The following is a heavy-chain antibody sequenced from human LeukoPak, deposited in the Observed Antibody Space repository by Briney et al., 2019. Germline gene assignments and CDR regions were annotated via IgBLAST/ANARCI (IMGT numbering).Heavy chain of an antibody. CDR3: AREAYYSLGSYLDF. CDR2: MYYSGST. V-gene: IGHV4-59*12. J-gene: IGHJ4*02. Sequence: SETLSLTCTVSGGSISSYYWSWIRQPPGKGLEWLGGMYYSGSTYYNPSLKRRVTISVDTSKNQFSLTLRSVTAADTAVYYCAREAYYSLGSYLDFWGQGTLVTVSS. D-gene: IGHD3-10*01. CDR1: GGSISSYY.